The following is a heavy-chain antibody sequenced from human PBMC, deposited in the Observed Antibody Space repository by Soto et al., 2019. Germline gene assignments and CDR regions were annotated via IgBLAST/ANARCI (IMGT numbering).Heavy chain of an antibody. V-gene: IGHV3-48*04. CDR2: ISGGGGTM. CDR3: AGDKSGTYSIDY. D-gene: IGHD1-26*01. J-gene: IGHJ4*02. Sequence: EVQVVESGGGSVQPGGSLRLSCAASGFTFSRYTMNWVRQAPGKGLEWLSYISGGGGTMSYADSVKGRVTISRDNAKNSLSLQMDSLRAGDTAGYYCAGDKSGTYSIDYWGQGTLVTVSS. CDR1: GFTFSRYT.